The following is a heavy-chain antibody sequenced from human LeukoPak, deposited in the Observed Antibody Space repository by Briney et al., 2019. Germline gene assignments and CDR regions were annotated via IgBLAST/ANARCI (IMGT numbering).Heavy chain of an antibody. J-gene: IGHJ4*02. Sequence: ASAKVSCKASGYTFSSYGITWVRQAPGQGLEWMGWISTYNGKASNAQNLQGRVTMTTDTSTSTAYMEVRSLRSDDTAVYYCARDYYGSGSYDYWGQGTLVTVSS. V-gene: IGHV1-18*01. CDR3: ARDYYGSGSYDY. CDR1: GYTFSSYG. D-gene: IGHD3-10*01. CDR2: ISTYNGKA.